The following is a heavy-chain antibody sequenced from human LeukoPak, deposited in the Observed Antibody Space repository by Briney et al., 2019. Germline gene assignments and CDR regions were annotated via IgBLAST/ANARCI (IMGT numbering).Heavy chain of an antibody. CDR2: ICYSGST. J-gene: IGHJ4*02. V-gene: IGHV4-39*01. D-gene: IGHD2/OR15-2a*01. CDR3: ARLYFALYYFDY. Sequence: SETLSLTCTVSGGSISSSSYYWGWIRQPPGKGLEWIGSICYSGSTYYNPSLKSRVTISVDTSKNQFSLKLSSVTAADTAVYYCARLYFALYYFDYWGQGTLVTVSS. CDR1: GGSISSSSYY.